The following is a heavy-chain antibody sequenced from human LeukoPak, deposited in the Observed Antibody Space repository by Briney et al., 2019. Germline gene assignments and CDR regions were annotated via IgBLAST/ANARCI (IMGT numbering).Heavy chain of an antibody. V-gene: IGHV1-2*02. CDR2: INPNSGGT. Sequence: AASVKVSCKASGYTFTGYYMHWVRQAPGQGLEWMGWINPNSGGTNYAQKFQGRVTMTRGKSISTAYMELSRLRSDDTAVYYSARVREGSGGSLSFSFDPWGQGTLVTVSS. CDR1: GYTFTGYY. D-gene: IGHD2-15*01. J-gene: IGHJ5*02. CDR3: ARVREGSGGSLSFSFDP.